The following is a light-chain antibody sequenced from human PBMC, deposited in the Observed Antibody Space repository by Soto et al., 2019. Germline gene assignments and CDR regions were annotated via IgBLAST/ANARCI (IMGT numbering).Light chain of an antibody. V-gene: IGKV2-30*02. CDR1: QSLIHSDGNTY. J-gene: IGKJ1*01. Sequence: DVVMTQSPLSLPITLGLPASISCRSSQSLIHSDGNTYLSWFQQRPGQSPRRLIYEVSDRDSGVPDRFTGSGSGTDFTLKISRVEAEDVGVYYCMQGTHWPWTFGQGTEVEIK. CDR3: MQGTHWPWT. CDR2: EVS.